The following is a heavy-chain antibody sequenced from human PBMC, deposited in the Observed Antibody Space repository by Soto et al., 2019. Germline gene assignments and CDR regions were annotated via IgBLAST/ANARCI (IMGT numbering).Heavy chain of an antibody. CDR1: GFTFSSYG. CDR3: ARGRAELELPGY. Sequence: QVQLVESGGGVVQPGRSLRLSCAASGFTFSSYGMHWVRQAPGKGLEWVAVIWYDGSNKYYADSVKGRFTISRDNSKNTLYLQMNSLRAEDTAVYYCARGRAELELPGYWGQGTLVTVSS. D-gene: IGHD1-7*01. CDR2: IWYDGSNK. J-gene: IGHJ4*02. V-gene: IGHV3-33*01.